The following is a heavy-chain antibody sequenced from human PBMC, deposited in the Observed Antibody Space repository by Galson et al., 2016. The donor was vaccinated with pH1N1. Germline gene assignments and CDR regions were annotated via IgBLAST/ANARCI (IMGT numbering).Heavy chain of an antibody. J-gene: IGHJ6*03. Sequence: QSGAEVKKPGDSLKIPCKASGYSFTNYWIGWVRQMPGKGLEWMGIIYPADSDTRYSPSFQGQVTMSVDKSISTAYLQWTSLKASDTAMYHCARLSMDPPYYFYFYMDVWGKGTMVTVSS. V-gene: IGHV5-51*03. CDR2: IYPADSDT. CDR3: ARLSMDPPYYFYFYMDV. CDR1: GYSFTNYW. D-gene: IGHD2/OR15-2a*01.